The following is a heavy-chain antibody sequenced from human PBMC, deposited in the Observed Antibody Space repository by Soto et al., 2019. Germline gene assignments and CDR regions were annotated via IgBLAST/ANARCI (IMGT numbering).Heavy chain of an antibody. V-gene: IGHV1-18*01. CDR3: ARLSDSRPSSGMDV. D-gene: IGHD6-6*01. CDR2: ISAYNGNT. Sequence: GASVKVSCKASGYTFTSYGISWVRQAPGQGLEWMGWISAYNGNTNYAQKLQGRVTMTTDTSTSTAYMELRSLRSDDTAVYYCARLSDSRPSSGMDVWGQVTTVIVSS. J-gene: IGHJ6*02. CDR1: GYTFTSYG.